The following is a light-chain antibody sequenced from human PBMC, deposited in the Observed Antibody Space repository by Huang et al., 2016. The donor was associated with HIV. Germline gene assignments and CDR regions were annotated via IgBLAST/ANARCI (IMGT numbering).Light chain of an antibody. Sequence: EIVLTQSPGTLSLSPGDRATLSCRASQFVANAYVAWYQHKPGQSPRLLIDGGAMRASGIPDRFSGSGFGTDFTLTISRLEPDDFAVYFCQQCGSPTWTFGQGTKVEIK. J-gene: IGKJ1*01. CDR2: GGA. V-gene: IGKV3-20*01. CDR3: QQCGSPTWT. CDR1: QFVANAY.